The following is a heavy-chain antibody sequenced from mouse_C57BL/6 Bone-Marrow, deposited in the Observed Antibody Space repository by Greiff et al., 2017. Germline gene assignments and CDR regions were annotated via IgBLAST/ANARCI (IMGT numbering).Heavy chain of an antibody. Sequence: VQLQQSGPELVKPGASVKIPCKASGYTFTDYNMDWVKQSHGKSLEWIGDSNPNNGGTIYNQKFKGKATLTVDKSSSTAYMELRSLTSEDTAVYYCARSYYSNFDYWGQGTTLTVSS. CDR3: ARSYYSNFDY. J-gene: IGHJ2*01. V-gene: IGHV1-18*01. CDR2: SNPNNGGT. CDR1: GYTFTDYN. D-gene: IGHD2-5*01.